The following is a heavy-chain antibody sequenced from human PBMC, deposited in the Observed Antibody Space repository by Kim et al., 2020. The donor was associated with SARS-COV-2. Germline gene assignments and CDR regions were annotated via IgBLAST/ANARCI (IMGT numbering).Heavy chain of an antibody. V-gene: IGHV4-59*13. CDR3: AREGGTVVTGRNWFDP. CDR2: IYYSGST. J-gene: IGHJ5*02. D-gene: IGHD2-15*01. CDR1: GGSISSYY. Sequence: SETLSLTCTVSGGSISSYYWSWIRQPPGKGLEWIGYIYYSGSTNYNPSLKSRVTISVDTSKNQFSLKLSSVTAADTAVYYCAREGGTVVTGRNWFDPWGQGTLVTVSS.